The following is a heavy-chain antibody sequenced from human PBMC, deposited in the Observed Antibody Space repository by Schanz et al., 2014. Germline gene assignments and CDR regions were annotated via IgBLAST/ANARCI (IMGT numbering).Heavy chain of an antibody. Sequence: QVQLVQSGGGVVQPGGSLRLSCAASGFTFTSYSMHWVRQAPGRGLEWVAFIRYDGSSKYYADSVRGRFTISRDDSKNTLYLQMNSLRPEDTAVYYCAKDGVPSPWVCFGGYCYSGGADYWGQGTLVTVSS. CDR1: GFTFTSYS. D-gene: IGHD2-21*02. CDR3: AKDGVPSPWVCFGGYCYSGGADY. CDR2: IRYDGSSK. V-gene: IGHV3-30*02. J-gene: IGHJ4*02.